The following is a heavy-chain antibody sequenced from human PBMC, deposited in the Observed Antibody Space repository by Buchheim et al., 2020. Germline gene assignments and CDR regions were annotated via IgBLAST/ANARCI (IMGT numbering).Heavy chain of an antibody. CDR2: INPNSGGT. V-gene: IGHV1-2*04. D-gene: IGHD3-10*01. J-gene: IGHJ6*02. CDR1: GYTFTGYY. Sequence: QVQLVQSGAEVKKPGASVKVSCKASGYTFTGYYMHWVRQAPGQGLEWMGWINPNSGGTNYAQKFQGWVTMTRGTSISTAYMELSRLRSDDTAVYYCARGFRIYGSGSYPPYYYYGMDVWGQGTT. CDR3: ARGFRIYGSGSYPPYYYYGMDV.